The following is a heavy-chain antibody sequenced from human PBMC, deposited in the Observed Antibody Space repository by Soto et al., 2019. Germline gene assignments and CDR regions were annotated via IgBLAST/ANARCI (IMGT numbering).Heavy chain of an antibody. V-gene: IGHV1-46*01. CDR3: ALTYSSSWYWFYFQH. CDR2: INPSGGST. J-gene: IGHJ1*01. CDR1: GYTFTSYY. Sequence: ASVKVSCKASGYTFTSYYMHWVRQAPGQGLEWMGIINPSGGSTSYAQKFQGRVTMTRDTSTSTVYMELSSLRSEDTAVYYCALTYSSSWYWFYFQHWGQGTLVTVSS. D-gene: IGHD6-13*01.